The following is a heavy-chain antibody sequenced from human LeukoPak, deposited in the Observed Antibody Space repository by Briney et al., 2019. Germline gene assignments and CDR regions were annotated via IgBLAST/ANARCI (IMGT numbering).Heavy chain of an antibody. V-gene: IGHV4-34*01. CDR1: GFTFSSYS. J-gene: IGHJ4*02. Sequence: GSLRLSCAASGFTFSSYSMNWVRQAPGKGLEWIGEINHSGSTNYNPSLKSRVTISVDTSKNQFSLKLSSVTAADTAVYYCARHLPYDILTGYYRARRYYFDYWGQGTLVTVSS. CDR3: ARHLPYDILTGYYRARRYYFDY. CDR2: INHSGST. D-gene: IGHD3-9*01.